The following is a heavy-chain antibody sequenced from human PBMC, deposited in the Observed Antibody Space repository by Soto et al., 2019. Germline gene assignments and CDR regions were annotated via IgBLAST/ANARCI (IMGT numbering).Heavy chain of an antibody. D-gene: IGHD3-9*01. Sequence: SETLSLTCTVSGGSISRYYWSWIRQPPGKGLEWMGYIYHSGNSDYNPSLKSRVTISVDTSKNQFSLKLSSVTAADTAVYYCARSRLYDILTGYYQSNWFDPWGQGTLVTVS. CDR1: GGSISRYY. V-gene: IGHV4-59*12. J-gene: IGHJ5*02. CDR2: IYHSGNS. CDR3: ARSRLYDILTGYYQSNWFDP.